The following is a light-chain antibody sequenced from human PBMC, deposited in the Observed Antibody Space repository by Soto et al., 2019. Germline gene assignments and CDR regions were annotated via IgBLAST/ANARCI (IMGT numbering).Light chain of an antibody. CDR3: QQYNNWPLT. CDR1: QSVSSY. V-gene: IGKV3D-15*01. CDR2: DAS. J-gene: IGKJ4*01. Sequence: TKSAVTLSLSPGERATLSCRASQSVSSYLAWYQQKPGQAPRLLIYDASTRATGIPARFSGSGSGTEFTLTISSLLSEDFAVYSCQQYNNWPLTFGGGTKVDIK.